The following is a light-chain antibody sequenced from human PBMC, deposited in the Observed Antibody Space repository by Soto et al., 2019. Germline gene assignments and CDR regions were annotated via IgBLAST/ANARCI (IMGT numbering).Light chain of an antibody. J-gene: IGLJ3*02. V-gene: IGLV1-40*01. CDR3: SSFAGSNHWV. Sequence: QSVLTQPPSVSGAPGQRVTISCTGSSSNIGAGYDVHWYQQLPGTAPKLLIYANSNRPSGVPDRFSGSNSGTSASLAITGLQAEDEADYFCSSFAGSNHWVFGGGTKLTVL. CDR1: SSNIGAGYD. CDR2: ANS.